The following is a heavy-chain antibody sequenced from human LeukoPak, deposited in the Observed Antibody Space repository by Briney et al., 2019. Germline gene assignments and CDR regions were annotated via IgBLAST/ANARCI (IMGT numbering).Heavy chain of an antibody. V-gene: IGHV4-4*02. J-gene: IGHJ4*02. CDR2: IYHSGST. CDR3: ARIDSSNWYRIDY. D-gene: IGHD6-13*01. Sequence: SETLSLTCAVSGGSISSSNWWSWVRQPPGKALEWIGEIYHSGSTNYNPSLKSRVTISVDKSKNQFSLKLSSVTAADTAVYYCARIDSSNWYRIDYWGQGTLVTVSS. CDR1: GGSISSSNW.